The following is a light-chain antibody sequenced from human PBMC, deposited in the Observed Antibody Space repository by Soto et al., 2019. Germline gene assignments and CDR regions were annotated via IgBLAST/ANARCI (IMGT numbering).Light chain of an antibody. Sequence: EIVLTQSPATLSLSPGERATLSCRASQSVSSYLAWYQQKPGQAPRLLIYDASNRATGIPARFSGSGSGTDFTLPISSLEPEDFAVYYCQQRSNSPTFGGGTKVEIK. V-gene: IGKV3-11*01. CDR1: QSVSSY. J-gene: IGKJ4*01. CDR3: QQRSNSPT. CDR2: DAS.